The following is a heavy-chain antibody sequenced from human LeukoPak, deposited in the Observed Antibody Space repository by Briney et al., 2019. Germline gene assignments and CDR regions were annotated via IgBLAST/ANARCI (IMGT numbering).Heavy chain of an antibody. J-gene: IGHJ4*02. CDR1: GGSISSTTYY. D-gene: IGHD2/OR15-2a*01. CDR2: IYYTGST. CDR3: VCGYYSRGDY. V-gene: IGHV4-39*01. Sequence: NPSETLSLTRTVSGGSISSTTYYWGWIRQPPGKGLEWIGTIYYTGSTYYNPSLTSRVTISIDTSKNQFSLKLSSVTAADTAVYYCVCGYYSRGDYWGQGTLVTVSS.